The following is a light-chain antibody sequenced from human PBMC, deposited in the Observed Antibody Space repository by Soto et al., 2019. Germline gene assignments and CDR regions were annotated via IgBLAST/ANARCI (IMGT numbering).Light chain of an antibody. V-gene: IGLV1-47*01. Sequence: QAVVTQPPSASGTPGQRVTISCSGSSSNIGSNYVYWYQQLPGTAPKLLIYRNNQRPSGVPDRFSGSKSGTSASLAISGLRSEDEAKYYCAAWDDSLSGVVFGGGTKLTVL. J-gene: IGLJ3*02. CDR3: AAWDDSLSGVV. CDR1: SSNIGSNY. CDR2: RNN.